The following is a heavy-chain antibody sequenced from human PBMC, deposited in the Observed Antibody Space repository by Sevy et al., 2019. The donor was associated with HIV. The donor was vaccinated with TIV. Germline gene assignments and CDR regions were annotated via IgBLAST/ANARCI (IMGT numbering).Heavy chain of an antibody. CDR1: GFTFNIYG. CDR3: AKDDAAYSSAWTFPDY. CDR2: IWSDASKK. J-gene: IGHJ4*02. V-gene: IGHV3-33*06. D-gene: IGHD6-19*01. Sequence: GGSLRLSCAASGFTFNIYGMHWVRQAPGKGLEWVAVIWSDASKKYHADTVKGRFIISRDNSKNTLYLQMNSLRAEDSAVYYCAKDDAAYSSAWTFPDYWGQGTLVTVSS.